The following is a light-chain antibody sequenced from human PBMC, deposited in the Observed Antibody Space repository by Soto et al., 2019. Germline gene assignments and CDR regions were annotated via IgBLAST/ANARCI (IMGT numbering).Light chain of an antibody. CDR3: CPFTSGNTAYV. CDR1: SSDIGGYNY. V-gene: IGLV2-14*01. J-gene: IGLJ1*01. Sequence: QSVLTQPGSVSGSPGQSITISCTGTSSDIGGYNYVSWYQQHPGKAPKLMIYEVTNRPSGVSTRFSGSKSGNTASLTISGLQSEDDADYYCCPFTSGNTAYVFGTGTKLTVL. CDR2: EVT.